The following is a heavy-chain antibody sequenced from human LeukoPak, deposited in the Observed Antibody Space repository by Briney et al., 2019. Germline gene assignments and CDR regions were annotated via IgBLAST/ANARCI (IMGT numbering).Heavy chain of an antibody. V-gene: IGHV4-38-2*02. J-gene: IGHJ4*02. CDR3: AREKSRVVPAAIEY. D-gene: IGHD2-2*02. CDR2: IYTSGST. CDR1: GYSISSGYY. Sequence: SETLSLTCAVSGYSISSGYYWGWIRQPPGKGLEWIGRIYTSGSTNYNPSLKSRVTISVDTSKNQFSLKLSSVTAADTAVYYCAREKSRVVPAAIEYWGQGTLVTVSS.